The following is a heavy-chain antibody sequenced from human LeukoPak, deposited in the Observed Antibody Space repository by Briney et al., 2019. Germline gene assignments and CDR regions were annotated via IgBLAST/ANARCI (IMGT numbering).Heavy chain of an antibody. CDR3: ARDLLALAAPAY. Sequence: GGFLRLSCAASGFTFSSFAMHWVRQAPGEGLDWVAFISYDGTNKYYADSVKGRFTISRDNSKNTLYLQMNSLRAEDTAVYYCARDLLALAAPAYRGQGTLVTVSS. D-gene: IGHD3-3*02. CDR1: GFTFSSFA. CDR2: ISYDGTNK. V-gene: IGHV3-30-3*01. J-gene: IGHJ4*02.